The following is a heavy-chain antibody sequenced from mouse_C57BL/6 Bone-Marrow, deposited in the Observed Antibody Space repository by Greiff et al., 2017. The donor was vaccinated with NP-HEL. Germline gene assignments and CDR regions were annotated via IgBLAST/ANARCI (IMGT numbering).Heavy chain of an antibody. J-gene: IGHJ1*03. D-gene: IGHD2-2*01. CDR3: ARYGSQTRYWYFDV. CDR2: IYPGSGST. CDR1: GYTFTSYW. Sequence: QVQLQQPGAELVKPGASVKMSCKASGYTFTSYWITWVKQRPGQGLEWIGDIYPGSGSTNYNEKFKSKATLTVDTSSSTAYMQLSSLTSEDSAVYYCARYGSQTRYWYFDVWGTGTTVTVSS. V-gene: IGHV1-55*01.